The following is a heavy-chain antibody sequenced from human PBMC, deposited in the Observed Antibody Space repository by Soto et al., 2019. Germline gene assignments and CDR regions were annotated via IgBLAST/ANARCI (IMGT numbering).Heavy chain of an antibody. CDR2: IYSGDST. V-gene: IGHV3-53*02. D-gene: IGHD6-13*01. CDR3: ASRFSSSWSALDY. J-gene: IGHJ4*02. CDR1: GFTVSGNF. Sequence: DVQLVETGGGLIQPGGSLRLSCAASGFTVSGNFMSWVRQAPGKGLEGVSIIYSGDSTYYADSVKGRFTISRDNSKNTLYLQMNSLRAEDTAVYYCASRFSSSWSALDYWGQGTLVTVSS.